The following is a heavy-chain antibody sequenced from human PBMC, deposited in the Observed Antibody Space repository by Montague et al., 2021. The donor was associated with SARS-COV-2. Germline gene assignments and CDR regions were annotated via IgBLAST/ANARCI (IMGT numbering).Heavy chain of an antibody. CDR1: GGSISSSNW. V-gene: IGHV4-4*02. Sequence: SETLSLTCAVSGGSISSSNWWSWVRQPPGKGLEWIGEIYHSGSTXXNPXXXSRVTISVDKSKNQFSLKLSSVTAADTAVYYCARQYCSSTSCPNWFDPWGQGTLVTVSS. D-gene: IGHD2-2*01. J-gene: IGHJ5*02. CDR2: IYHSGST. CDR3: ARQYCSSTSCPNWFDP.